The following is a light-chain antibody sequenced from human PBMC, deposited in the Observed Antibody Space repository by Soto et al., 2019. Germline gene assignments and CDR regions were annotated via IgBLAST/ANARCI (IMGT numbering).Light chain of an antibody. Sequence: EIVLTQSPASLSVSPGERATLSCRASQSISANLAWYQQKPAQAPRLLIHSASTRATGIPARFSGSGSGREFTHTISSRLSEAFAVYYCQQYDAWPPSWTFGQGTKV. CDR2: SAS. V-gene: IGKV3-15*01. CDR3: QQYDAWPPSWT. CDR1: QSISAN. J-gene: IGKJ1*01.